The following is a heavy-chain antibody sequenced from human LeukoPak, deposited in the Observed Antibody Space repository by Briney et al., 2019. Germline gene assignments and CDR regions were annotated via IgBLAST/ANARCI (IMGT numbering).Heavy chain of an antibody. J-gene: IGHJ5*02. Sequence: ASVKVSCKASGYTFTGYYMHWVRQAPGQGLEWMGWINPNSGGTNYAQKFQGRVTMTRDMSTSTVYMELSSLRSEDTAVYYCARGGSSGWYSYLGMLNWFDPWGQGTLVTVSS. V-gene: IGHV1-2*02. D-gene: IGHD6-19*01. CDR2: INPNSGGT. CDR3: ARGGSSGWYSYLGMLNWFDP. CDR1: GYTFTGYY.